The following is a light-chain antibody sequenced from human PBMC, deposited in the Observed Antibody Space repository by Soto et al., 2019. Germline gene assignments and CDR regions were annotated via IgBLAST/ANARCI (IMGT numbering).Light chain of an antibody. CDR2: WAS. J-gene: IGKJ1*01. Sequence: DTVMSQFPASLAVSLGGRATINCKSSQRLLYRSNNKNYLAWYQHKAGQPPKLLIYWASTRDSGVPDRFSGSGSGTDFTLTINNGQAEDVAVYYCQQYYNPPWTFGQGTKVEI. CDR1: QRLLYRSNNKNY. CDR3: QQYYNPPWT. V-gene: IGKV4-1*01.